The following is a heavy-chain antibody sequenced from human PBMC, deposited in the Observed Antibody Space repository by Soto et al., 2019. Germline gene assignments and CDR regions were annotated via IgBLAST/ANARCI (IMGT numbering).Heavy chain of an antibody. CDR1: GFTFSSYG. CDR3: ARGTEYCSSTSCYPQTKTYYYYYYGMDV. D-gene: IGHD2-2*01. Sequence: QVQLVESGGGVVQPGRSLRLSCAASGFTFSSYGMHWVRQAPGKGLEWVAVIWYDGSNKYYADSVKGRFTISRDNSKNTLYLQMNSLRAEDTAVYYCARGTEYCSSTSCYPQTKTYYYYYYGMDVWGQGTTVTVSS. J-gene: IGHJ6*02. V-gene: IGHV3-33*01. CDR2: IWYDGSNK.